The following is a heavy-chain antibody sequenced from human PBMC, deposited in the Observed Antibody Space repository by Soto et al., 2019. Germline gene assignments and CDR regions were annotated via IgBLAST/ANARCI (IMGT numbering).Heavy chain of an antibody. J-gene: IGHJ6*02. V-gene: IGHV3-33*01. D-gene: IGHD2-2*01. CDR1: GFTFSSYG. Sequence: EGSLRPSCAASGFTFSSYGMHWVRQAPGKGLEWVAVIWYDGSNKYYADSVKGRFTISRDNSKNTLYLQMNSLRAEDTAVYYCAREKKCSSTSCYEYYYGMDVWGQGTTVTVSS. CDR3: AREKKCSSTSCYEYYYGMDV. CDR2: IWYDGSNK.